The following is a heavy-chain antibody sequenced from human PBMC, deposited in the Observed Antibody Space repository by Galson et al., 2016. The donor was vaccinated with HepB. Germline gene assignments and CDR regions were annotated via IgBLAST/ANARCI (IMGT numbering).Heavy chain of an antibody. Sequence: SLRLSCAASGFTFVNYVMNWVRQAPGKGLEWVSLITSGDTTYYADAVKGRFTIFSDNSKNTLSLQMTRLRVEDTAVYCCARSDYFGSGNYEFWGQGSLVIVSS. J-gene: IGHJ4*02. D-gene: IGHD3-10*01. CDR3: ARSDYFGSGNYEF. V-gene: IGHV3-23*01. CDR1: GFTFVNYV. CDR2: ITSGDTT.